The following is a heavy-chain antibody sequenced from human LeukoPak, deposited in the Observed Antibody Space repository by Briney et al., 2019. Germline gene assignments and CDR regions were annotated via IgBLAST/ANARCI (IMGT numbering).Heavy chain of an antibody. V-gene: IGHV3-30*02. J-gene: IGHJ4*02. CDR3: ARACGLGVNWNPSDY. CDR1: GFTFSNYG. CDR2: IRFDGSSI. D-gene: IGHD1-20*01. Sequence: PGGSLRLSCAASGFTFSNYGMHWVRQAPGKGLEWVAFIRFDGSSIYYADSVKGRFTISRDNSKNTLYVQMNSLRAEDTAVYYCARACGLGVNWNPSDYSGEGTLVTLSS.